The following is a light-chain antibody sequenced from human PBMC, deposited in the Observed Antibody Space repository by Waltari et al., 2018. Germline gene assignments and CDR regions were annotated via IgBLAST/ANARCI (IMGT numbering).Light chain of an antibody. CDR3: SSYSISSTLVV. CDR2: EVS. Sequence: QSALTQPASVSGSPGQSITIPCTGTSRDVGVYNYVSWYQQHPGKAPTLMIDEVSNRPSGVTSRFAGSRSGNTASLSISGLQAEDEADYYCSSYSISSTLVVFGGGTKLTVL. J-gene: IGLJ2*01. CDR1: SRDVGVYNY. V-gene: IGLV2-14*01.